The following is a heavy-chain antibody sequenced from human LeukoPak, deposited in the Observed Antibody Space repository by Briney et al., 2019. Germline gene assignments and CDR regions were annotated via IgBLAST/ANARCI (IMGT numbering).Heavy chain of an antibody. CDR3: VKGETAVAGGAFDY. D-gene: IGHD6-19*01. Sequence: PGGSLRLSCAASGFTFSSYAMSWVRQAPGKGLEWVSAISGSGGSTNYADSVKGRFTISRDNAKNSLYLQMNSLRAEDMALYYCVKGETAVAGGAFDYWVQGTLVTVSS. V-gene: IGHV3-23*01. CDR2: ISGSGGST. CDR1: GFTFSSYA. J-gene: IGHJ4*02.